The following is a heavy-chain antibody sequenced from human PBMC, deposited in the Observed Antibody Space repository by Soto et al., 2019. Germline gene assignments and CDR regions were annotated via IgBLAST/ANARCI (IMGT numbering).Heavy chain of an antibody. CDR2: ISGSGGST. D-gene: IGHD2-15*01. CDR1: GFTFSSYA. Sequence: EVQLLESGGGLVQHGGSLRLSCAASGFTFSSYAMSWVRQAPGKGLEWVSAISGSGGSTYYADSVKGRFTISRDNSKNTLYLQMNSLRAEDTAVYYCAKDQNCSGGSCYYSWYYYYYGMDVWGQGTTVTVSS. V-gene: IGHV3-23*01. J-gene: IGHJ6*02. CDR3: AKDQNCSGGSCYYSWYYYYYGMDV.